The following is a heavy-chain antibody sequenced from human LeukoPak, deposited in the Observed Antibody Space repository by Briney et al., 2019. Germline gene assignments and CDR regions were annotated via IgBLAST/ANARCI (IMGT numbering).Heavy chain of an antibody. CDR2: IYSGGST. D-gene: IGHD2-2*01. J-gene: IGHJ3*02. V-gene: IGHV3-53*01. CDR1: GFTFSSYS. CDR3: ARDGSTGWGVFDI. Sequence: GGSLRLSCAASGFTFSSYSMNWVRQAPGKGLEWVSIIYSGGSTYYGDSVKGRFTISRDNSKNTLYLQTNSLRAEDTAVYYCARDGSTGWGVFDIWGQGTMVTVSS.